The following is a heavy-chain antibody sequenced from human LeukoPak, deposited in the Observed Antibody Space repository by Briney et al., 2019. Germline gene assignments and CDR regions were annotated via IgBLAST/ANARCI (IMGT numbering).Heavy chain of an antibody. V-gene: IGHV4-39*01. D-gene: IGHD3-9*01. CDR3: ARQVKEYFGWLPRGYFDY. CDR1: GGSLYTSSYY. J-gene: IGHJ4*02. CDR2: IYFSGVT. Sequence: SQTLSLTCSVSGGSLYTSSYYWVWIRQPPGKGLEWVGSIYFSGVTYYSESLKNRVSLSASRNHFSLELKSVIAADAAMYYCARQVKEYFGWLPRGYFDYWGQGVLVSVSS.